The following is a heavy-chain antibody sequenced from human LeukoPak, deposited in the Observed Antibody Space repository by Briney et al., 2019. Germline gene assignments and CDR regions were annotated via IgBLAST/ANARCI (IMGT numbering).Heavy chain of an antibody. CDR3: AKEMVGATGDAFDI. D-gene: IGHD1-26*01. CDR1: GFTFSSYT. CDR2: ISYDGSNK. V-gene: IGHV3-30-3*01. Sequence: PGGSLRLSCAASGFTFSSYTMHWVRKAPGKGLEWVAVISYDGSNKYYADSVKGRFTISRDNSKNTLYLQMNSLRAEDTAVYYCAKEMVGATGDAFDIWGQGTMVTVSS. J-gene: IGHJ3*02.